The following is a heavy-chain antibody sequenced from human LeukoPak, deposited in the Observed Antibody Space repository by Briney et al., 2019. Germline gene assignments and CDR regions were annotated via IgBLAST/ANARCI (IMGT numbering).Heavy chain of an antibody. D-gene: IGHD1-26*01. CDR2: INPSGGST. J-gene: IGHJ4*02. V-gene: IGHV1-46*01. Sequence: ASVKASCKASGYTFTSYYMHWVRQAPGQGLKWMGIINPSGGSTSYAQKFQGRVTMTRDTSTSTVYMELSSLRSEDTAVYYCARDRSGWSSIDYWGQGTLVTVSS. CDR1: GYTFTSYY. CDR3: ARDRSGWSSIDY.